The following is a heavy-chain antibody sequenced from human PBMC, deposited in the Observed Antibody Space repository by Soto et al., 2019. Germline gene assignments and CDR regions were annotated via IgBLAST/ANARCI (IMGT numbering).Heavy chain of an antibody. CDR3: ARDLGYLVLWYFDL. V-gene: IGHV4-59*01. CDR2: IYYTGST. J-gene: IGHJ2*01. CDR1: GGSISSNY. D-gene: IGHD5-12*01. Sequence: SETLSLTCTVSGGSISSNYRSWIRQSPGKGLEWLGYIYYTGSTNYNPSLKSRVTISVDTSKSQFSLKLTSVTAADTGVYYCARDLGYLVLWYFDLWGRGTLVTV.